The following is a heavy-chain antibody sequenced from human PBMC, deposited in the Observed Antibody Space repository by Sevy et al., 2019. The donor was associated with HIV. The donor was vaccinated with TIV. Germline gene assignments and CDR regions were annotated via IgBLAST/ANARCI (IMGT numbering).Heavy chain of an antibody. CDR3: ARDLGCGGDCFLDAFDI. D-gene: IGHD2-21*02. Sequence: GGSLRLSCAASGFTFSSYAMHWVRQAPGKGLEWVAVISYDGSNKYYADSVKGRFTISRDNSKNTLYLQMNSLRAEETAVYYCARDLGCGGDCFLDAFDIWGQGTMVTVSS. V-gene: IGHV3-30*04. CDR1: GFTFSSYA. J-gene: IGHJ3*02. CDR2: ISYDGSNK.